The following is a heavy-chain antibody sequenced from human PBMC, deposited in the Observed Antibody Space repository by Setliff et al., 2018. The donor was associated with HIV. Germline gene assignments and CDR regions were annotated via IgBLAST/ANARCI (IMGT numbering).Heavy chain of an antibody. CDR3: ARDLRIPYYGMDV. CDR2: MNPNSGNT. Sequence: ASVKVSCKASGYTFTTYHISWVRQASGQGLEWLGWMNPNSGNTGYAQNFQGRVTMTRNTSITTAYMELSSLRSEDTAVYYCARDLRIPYYGMDVWGQGTTVTVSS. D-gene: IGHD4-17*01. V-gene: IGHV1-8*01. CDR1: GYTFTTYH. J-gene: IGHJ6*02.